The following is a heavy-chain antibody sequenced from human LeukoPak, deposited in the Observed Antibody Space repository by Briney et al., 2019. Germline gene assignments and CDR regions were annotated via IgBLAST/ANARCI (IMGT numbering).Heavy chain of an antibody. Sequence: SETLSLTCSVSGGPISSSYWNWIRQPPGKTLEWIGYIYNSGSTNYNPSLQSRVTISVDTSKNQFSLNLNSVTAADTAVYYCARGGAARLHFQNWGQGTLVTVSS. D-gene: IGHD6-6*01. CDR3: ARGGAARLHFQN. CDR2: IYNSGST. CDR1: GGPISSSY. J-gene: IGHJ1*01. V-gene: IGHV4-59*01.